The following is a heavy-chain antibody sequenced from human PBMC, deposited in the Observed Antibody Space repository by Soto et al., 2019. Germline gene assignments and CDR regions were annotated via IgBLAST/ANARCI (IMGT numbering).Heavy chain of an antibody. J-gene: IGHJ6*02. D-gene: IGHD4-4*01. CDR1: GFTFTSSA. V-gene: IGHV1-58*01. Sequence: ASVKVSCKASGFTFTSSAVQWVRQARGQRLEWIGWIVVGSGNTNYAQKFQERVTITRDMSTSTAYMELSSLRSEDTAVYYCAADGGLDRNDYRLMDVWGQGTTVTVSS. CDR3: AADGGLDRNDYRLMDV. CDR2: IVVGSGNT.